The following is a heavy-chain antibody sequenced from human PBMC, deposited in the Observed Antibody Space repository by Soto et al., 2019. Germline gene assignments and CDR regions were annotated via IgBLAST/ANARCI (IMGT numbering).Heavy chain of an antibody. CDR1: GFTVSSNY. V-gene: IGHV3-66*01. CDR2: IYSGGST. D-gene: IGHD6-19*01. Sequence: EVQLVESGGDLVQPGGSLRLSCAASGFTVSSNYMSWVRQAPGKGLEWDSVIYSGGSTYYADSVKGRFTISRDNSKNTLYLQMNSLRVEDTAVYYCTRDHYSSGWVRGPWFDPWGQGVLVTVSS. J-gene: IGHJ5*02. CDR3: TRDHYSSGWVRGPWFDP.